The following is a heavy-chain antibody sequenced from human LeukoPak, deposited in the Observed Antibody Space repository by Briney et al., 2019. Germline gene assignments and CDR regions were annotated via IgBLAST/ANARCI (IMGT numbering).Heavy chain of an antibody. J-gene: IGHJ3*01. CDR2: ITSAGTNN. V-gene: IGHV3-30*18. Sequence: PGGSLRLSCTTSGFTFSEYAFNWIRHPPAKGLEWVAAITSAGTNNFYSDSVKGRFTVSRDNVNNMLFLEMSSLRPEDTATYFCTNLDALGTGALDLWGQGTQVTVSS. CDR3: TNLDALGTGALDL. D-gene: IGHD3/OR15-3a*01. CDR1: GFTFSEYA.